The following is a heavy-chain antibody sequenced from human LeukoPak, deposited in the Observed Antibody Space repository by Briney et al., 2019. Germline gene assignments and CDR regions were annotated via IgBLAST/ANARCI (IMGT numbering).Heavy chain of an antibody. Sequence: SETLSLTCAVYGXSFSGFYWSWIRQPPGKGLEWIGEIHHSGSTNYNPSLMSRATISVDTSKNQFSLRLSSVTAADTAVYYCARRESRYSYGSGSYFNWFDPWGQGTLVTVSS. CDR2: IHHSGST. D-gene: IGHD3-10*01. J-gene: IGHJ5*02. CDR3: ARRESRYSYGSGSYFNWFDP. CDR1: GXSFSGFY. V-gene: IGHV4-34*01.